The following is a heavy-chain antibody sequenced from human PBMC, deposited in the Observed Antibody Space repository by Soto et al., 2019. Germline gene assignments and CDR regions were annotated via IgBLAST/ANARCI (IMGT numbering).Heavy chain of an antibody. CDR2: ISNSGVNT. CDR3: ARDYGGDSG. J-gene: IGHJ1*01. D-gene: IGHD2-21*02. Sequence: PGGSLRLSCAASGNTFSSYAMSWVRQAPGKGLEWLSGISNSGVNTYYADSVQGRFTISRDNSKNTLYLQMNSLRVDDTGVYYCARDYGGDSGWAQGTLVTVSS. V-gene: IGHV3-23*01. CDR1: GNTFSSYA.